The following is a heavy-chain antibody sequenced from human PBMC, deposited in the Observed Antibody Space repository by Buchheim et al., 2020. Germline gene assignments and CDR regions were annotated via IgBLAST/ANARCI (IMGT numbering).Heavy chain of an antibody. CDR3: ARGKSIVATLFDY. J-gene: IGHJ4*02. V-gene: IGHV3-7*01. CDR2: IKQDGSEK. D-gene: IGHD5-12*01. CDR1: GFTSSSYW. Sequence: EVQLVESGGGLVQPGGSLRLSCAASGFTSSSYWMSWVRQAPGKGLEWVANIKQDGSEKYYVDSVKGRFTISRDNAKNSLYLQMNSLRAEDTAVYYCARGKSIVATLFDYWGQGTL.